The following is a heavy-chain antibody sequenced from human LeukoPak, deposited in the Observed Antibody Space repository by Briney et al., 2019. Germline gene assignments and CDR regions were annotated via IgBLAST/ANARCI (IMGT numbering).Heavy chain of an antibody. CDR1: GFTFSRYW. CDR3: ARTEPAHPDDYFDY. CDR2: MNQDGSAI. D-gene: IGHD2-15*01. V-gene: IGHV3-7*01. J-gene: IGHJ4*02. Sequence: GGSLRLSCAASGFTFSRYWMSWVRQAPGKGLERVAHMNQDGSAIYSIDSVKGRFTISRDNDKNSLYLQMSGLTIADTAVDYCARTEPAHPDDYFDYWGQGTLITVTA.